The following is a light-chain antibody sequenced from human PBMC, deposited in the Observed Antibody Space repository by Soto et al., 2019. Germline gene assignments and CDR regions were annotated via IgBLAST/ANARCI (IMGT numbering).Light chain of an antibody. J-gene: IGLJ3*02. V-gene: IGLV6-57*01. Sequence: NFMLTQPHSMSGSPGKTVTISCTRSSGSVASNHVQWYQQRPGSSPTTVIFEDNQRPSGVPDRFSGSIDTSSNSSSLSISGLKTADEADYYCQSYNGSNGVFGGGTKLTVL. CDR1: SGSVASNH. CDR2: EDN. CDR3: QSYNGSNGV.